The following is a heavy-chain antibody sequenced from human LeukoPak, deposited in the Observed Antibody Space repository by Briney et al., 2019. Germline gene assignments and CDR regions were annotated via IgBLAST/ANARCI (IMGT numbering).Heavy chain of an antibody. CDR1: GGSISSHH. V-gene: IGHV4-59*11. J-gene: IGHJ4*02. Sequence: SETLSLTCTVSGGSISSHHWSWIRQPPGKGLEWIGYIYHSGSVNYNPPLKSRVTISVDKSNNQFSLILNSVTAADTAVYYCARGRPITLFGVVDDWGQGSLVTVSS. CDR3: ARGRPITLFGVVDD. CDR2: IYHSGSV. D-gene: IGHD3-3*01.